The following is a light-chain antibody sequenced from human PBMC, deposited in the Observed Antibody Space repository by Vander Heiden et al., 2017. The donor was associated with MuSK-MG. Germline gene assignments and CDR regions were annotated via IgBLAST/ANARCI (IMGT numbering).Light chain of an antibody. CDR2: GAS. J-gene: IGKJ1*01. Sequence: EIVLTQSPGTLSLSPGERATLSCRASQSVSSSYLAWYPQKPGQAPRLLIYGASSRATGIPDRFSGSGSGTDFTLTISRLEPEDFAVYYCQQYGSLPRTFGQGTKVEIK. CDR3: QQYGSLPRT. V-gene: IGKV3-20*01. CDR1: QSVSSSY.